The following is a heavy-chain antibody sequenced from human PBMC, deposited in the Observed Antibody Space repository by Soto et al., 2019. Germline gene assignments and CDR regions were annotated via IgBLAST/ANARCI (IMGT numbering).Heavy chain of an antibody. D-gene: IGHD5-12*01. CDR2: IIPIFGTA. Sequence: ASVKVSCKASGGTFSSYAISWVRLAPGQGLEWMGGIIPIFGTANYAQKFQGRVTITADESTSTAYMELSSLRSEDTAVYYCARGAILPDIVATSGSFDAFDIWG. J-gene: IGHJ3*02. V-gene: IGHV1-69*13. CDR1: GGTFSSYA. CDR3: ARGAILPDIVATSGSFDAFDI.